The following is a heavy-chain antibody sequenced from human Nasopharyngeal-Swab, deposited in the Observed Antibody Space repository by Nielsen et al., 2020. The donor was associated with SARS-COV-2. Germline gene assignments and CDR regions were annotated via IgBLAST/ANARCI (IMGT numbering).Heavy chain of an antibody. J-gene: IGHJ4*02. CDR3: ARPYSGSYWSYFDY. CDR2: ISSSSSSI. V-gene: IGHV3-48*01. Sequence: RQAPGKGLEWVSNISSSSSSIDYADSVKGRFTISRDNSKNTLYLQMNSLRAEDTAVYYCARPYSGSYWSYFDYWGQGTLVTVSS. D-gene: IGHD1-26*01.